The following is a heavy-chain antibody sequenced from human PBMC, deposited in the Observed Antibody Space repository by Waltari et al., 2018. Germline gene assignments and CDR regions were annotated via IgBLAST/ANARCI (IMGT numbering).Heavy chain of an antibody. J-gene: IGHJ2*01. CDR3: ARGPRGYWNSNWYFDL. Sequence: EVQLVESGGGLIQPGGSLRLSCEASGFTVINNYMHWVRQAPGKGLEWVSVIFDGGSTYSADSVKGRFTISRDNSNNTLYLQMTNLRAEDTAIYYCARGPRGYWNSNWYFDLWGRGTLVIVSS. CDR1: GFTVINNY. CDR2: IFDGGST. D-gene: IGHD1-7*01. V-gene: IGHV3-53*01.